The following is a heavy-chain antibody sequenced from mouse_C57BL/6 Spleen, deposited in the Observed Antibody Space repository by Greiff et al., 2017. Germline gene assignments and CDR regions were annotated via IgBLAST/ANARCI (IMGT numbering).Heavy chain of an antibody. CDR2: IDPSDSYT. D-gene: IGHD1-1*01. CDR1: GYTFTSSW. CDR3: ARNYYGSIFDY. Sequence: QVQLKQPGAELVKPGASVKLSCKASGYTFTSSWMQWVKQRPGQGLEWIGEIDPSDSYTNYNQKFKGKATLTVDTSSSTAYMQLSSLTSEDSAVYYCARNYYGSIFDYWGQGTTLTVSS. V-gene: IGHV1-50*01. J-gene: IGHJ2*01.